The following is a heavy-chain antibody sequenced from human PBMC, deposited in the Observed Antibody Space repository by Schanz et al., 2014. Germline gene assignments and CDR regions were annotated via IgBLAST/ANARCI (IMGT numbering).Heavy chain of an antibody. V-gene: IGHV3-23*01. CDR3: AREQIMAAAGLVDY. Sequence: EVQLLESGGGLVQPGGSLRLSCAASGFTFSTYAMSWVRQAPGKGLEWVSAISGSGGSTYYADSVKGRFTISRDNAKNSLYLQMNSLRAEDTAVYYCAREQIMAAAGLVDYWGQGTLVTVSS. J-gene: IGHJ4*02. D-gene: IGHD6-13*01. CDR1: GFTFSTYA. CDR2: ISGSGGST.